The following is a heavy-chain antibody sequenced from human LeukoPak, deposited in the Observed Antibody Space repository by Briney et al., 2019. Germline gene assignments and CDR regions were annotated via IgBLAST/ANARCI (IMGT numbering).Heavy chain of an antibody. V-gene: IGHV4-39*01. D-gene: IGHD3-3*01. J-gene: IGHJ6*02. CDR3: ARHSLDDFWSGLGYYYYGMDV. CDR1: RGSLSSSSYY. CDR2: IYYSGST. Sequence: SETLSLTCTVSRGSLSSSSYYWGWVRQPPGKGLEWLGSIYYSGSTYYNPSLKSRVTISVDTSKNQFSLKLSSVTAADTAVYYCARHSLDDFWSGLGYYYYGMDVWGQGTTVTVSS.